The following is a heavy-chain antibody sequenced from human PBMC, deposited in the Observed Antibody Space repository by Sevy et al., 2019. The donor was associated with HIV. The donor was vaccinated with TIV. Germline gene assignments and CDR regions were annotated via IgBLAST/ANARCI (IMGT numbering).Heavy chain of an antibody. D-gene: IGHD2-21*01. CDR3: ASRRVVSDAFDI. CDR1: GYTFTSYW. V-gene: IGHV5-51*01. Sequence: GESLKISCKGSGYTFTSYWIGWVRQMPGKGLEWMGIICTGDSDTRYSPSFQGQVTISADKSIGTAYLQWSSLKASDTAMYYCASRRVVSDAFDIWGQGTMVTVSS. J-gene: IGHJ3*02. CDR2: ICTGDSDT.